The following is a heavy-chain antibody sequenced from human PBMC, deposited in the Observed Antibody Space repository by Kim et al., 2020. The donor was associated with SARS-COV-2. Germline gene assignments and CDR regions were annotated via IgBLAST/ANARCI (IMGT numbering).Heavy chain of an antibody. CDR2: ISSSSSYI. CDR3: ARVSVSFSRDDAFDI. Sequence: GGSLRLSCAASGFTFSSYSMNWVRQAPGKGLEWVSSISSSSSYIYYADSVKGRFTISRDNAKNSLYLQMNSLRAEDTAVYYCARVSVSFSRDDAFDIWAKGQWSPSLQ. CDR1: GFTFSSYS. V-gene: IGHV3-21*01. D-gene: IGHD3-3*01. J-gene: IGHJ3*02.